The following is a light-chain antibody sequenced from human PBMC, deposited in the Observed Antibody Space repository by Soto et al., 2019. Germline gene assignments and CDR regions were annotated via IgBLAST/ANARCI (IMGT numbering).Light chain of an antibody. Sequence: DIQMTQSPSSLSASVGDRVTITCRASQDISVYLAWYQQKPGKVPKLLIYSASTLQSGVPSRFSGSGSVKDFTLTISSLQPEDVATYYCQKFNTATLTFGQGTRLEIK. CDR2: SAS. CDR3: QKFNTATLT. V-gene: IGKV1-27*01. J-gene: IGKJ5*01. CDR1: QDISVY.